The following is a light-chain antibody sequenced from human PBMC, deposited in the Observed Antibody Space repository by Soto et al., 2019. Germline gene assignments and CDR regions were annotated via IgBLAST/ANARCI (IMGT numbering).Light chain of an antibody. CDR3: CSNAGNLEV. J-gene: IGLJ1*01. Sequence: QSVLTQPASVSGSPGQSITISCTGTSSDVGAYNYVSWYQHHPGKAPKLMIYDVSNRPSGVSDRFSGSKSGNTASLTISGLQAEDEADYYCCSNAGNLEVFGTGTKVTVL. V-gene: IGLV2-14*03. CDR1: SSDVGAYNY. CDR2: DVS.